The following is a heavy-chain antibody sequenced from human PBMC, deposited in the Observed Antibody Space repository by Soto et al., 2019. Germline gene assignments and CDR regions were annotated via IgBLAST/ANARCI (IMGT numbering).Heavy chain of an antibody. D-gene: IGHD3-3*01. J-gene: IGHJ5*02. V-gene: IGHV4-59*11. CDR2: IYDRGIT. Sequence: SETLSLTCTVSGGSISTHYWTWIRQPPGKGLEWIGFIYDRGITNYNPSLKSRLTISVDTSKNQFSLKLSSVTAADTAVYYCARVYDFWRGYYWFDPGGQG. CDR1: GGSISTHY. CDR3: ARVYDFWRGYYWFDP.